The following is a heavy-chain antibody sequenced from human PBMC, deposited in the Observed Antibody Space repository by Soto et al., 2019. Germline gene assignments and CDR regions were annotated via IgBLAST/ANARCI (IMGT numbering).Heavy chain of an antibody. V-gene: IGHV3-30-3*01. CDR2: ISYDGSNK. CDR3: AREGVGGGYDYDGMDV. J-gene: IGHJ6*02. CDR1: GFTFSSYA. D-gene: IGHD2-15*01. Sequence: QVQLVESGGGVVQPGRSLRLSCAASGFTFSSYAMHWVRQAPGKGLEWVAVISYDGSNKYYADSVKGRFTISRDNSKNTLYLQRNGLRAKDTAVYYCAREGVGGGYDYDGMDVWGQGTTVTVSS.